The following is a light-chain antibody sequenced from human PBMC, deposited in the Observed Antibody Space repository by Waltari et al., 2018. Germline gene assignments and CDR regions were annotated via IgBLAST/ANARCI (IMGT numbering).Light chain of an antibody. CDR3: QQYRSFPLT. CDR2: KAS. Sequence: DIQMTQSPSSLSASVGDSVTITCRASQPTNDWLAWYQQKPGKAPHLLFSKASGLESGVPSRFSGSGSGTEFTLTINTLEPEDFATYYCQQYRSFPLTFGGGTKVEVK. J-gene: IGKJ4*01. V-gene: IGKV1-5*03. CDR1: QPTNDW.